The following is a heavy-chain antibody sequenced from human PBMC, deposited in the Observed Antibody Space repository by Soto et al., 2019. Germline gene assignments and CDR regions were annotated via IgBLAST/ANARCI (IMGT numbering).Heavy chain of an antibody. V-gene: IGHV3-7*01. CDR3: ATQSGSYQNYFED. CDR2: IKPDGSEK. J-gene: IGHJ4*02. CDR1: GFTFSNYW. Sequence: GGSLRLSCAASGFTFSNYWMSWVRQAPGKGLEWVANIKPDGSEKYYLDPVKGRFTISRDNAENPLYLQMNSLRAEDTAMYYCATQSGSYQNYFEDWGQGTLVTVSS. D-gene: IGHD1-26*01.